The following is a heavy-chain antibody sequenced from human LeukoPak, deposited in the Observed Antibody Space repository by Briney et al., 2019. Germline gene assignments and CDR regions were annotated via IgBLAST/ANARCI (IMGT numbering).Heavy chain of an antibody. J-gene: IGHJ4*02. V-gene: IGHV3-23*01. D-gene: IGHD3-10*01. CDR2: ISGSGGST. CDR1: GFCFSSYA. CDR3: AKDVWFGESYYFDY. Sequence: PGGSLRLSCAASGFCFSSYAMSWVRQAPGKGLEWVSAISGSGGSTYYADSVKGRFTISRDNSKNTLYLQMNSLRAEDTAVYYCAKDVWFGESYYFDYWGQGTLVTVSS.